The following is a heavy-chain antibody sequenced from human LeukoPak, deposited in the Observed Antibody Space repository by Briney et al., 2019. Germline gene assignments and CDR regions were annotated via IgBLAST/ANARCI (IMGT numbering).Heavy chain of an antibody. Sequence: GESLKISCKGSGYSFTSYWIGWVRQMPGKGLEWVGIIYPGDSDTRYSPSFQGQVTISADKSISTAYLQRSSLKASDTAMYYCARLSVADPYRGGNCYSRGDFDYWGQGTLVTVSS. J-gene: IGHJ4*02. CDR2: IYPGDSDT. V-gene: IGHV5-51*01. CDR1: GYSFTSYW. D-gene: IGHD2-21*02. CDR3: ARLSVADPYRGGNCYSRGDFDY.